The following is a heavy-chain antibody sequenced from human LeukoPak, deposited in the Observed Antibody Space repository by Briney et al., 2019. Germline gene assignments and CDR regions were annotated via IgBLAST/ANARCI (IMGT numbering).Heavy chain of an antibody. Sequence: SETLSLTCAAYGGSFSGYYWSWIRQPPGKGLEWIGEINHSGSTNYNPSLKSRVTISVDTSKNQFSLKLSSVTAADTAVYYCARGLNPSYWGQGTLVTVSS. CDR1: GGSFSGYY. J-gene: IGHJ4*02. V-gene: IGHV4-34*01. CDR3: ARGLNPSY. CDR2: INHSGST.